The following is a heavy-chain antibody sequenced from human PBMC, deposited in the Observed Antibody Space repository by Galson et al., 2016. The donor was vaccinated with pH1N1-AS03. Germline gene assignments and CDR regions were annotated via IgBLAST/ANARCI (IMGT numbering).Heavy chain of an antibody. Sequence: LSLTCTVSGGSISSYYWSWIRQPPGKGLEWIGYISNSGSTNYNPSLKSRVTISVDRSKSQFSLKMGSVTAADTAVYYCARGLTWGYSGSTNFDYWCRETLVTVSS. CDR1: GGSISSYY. CDR2: ISNSGST. J-gene: IGHJ4*02. CDR3: ARGLTWGYSGSTNFDY. V-gene: IGHV4-59*01. D-gene: IGHD1-26*01.